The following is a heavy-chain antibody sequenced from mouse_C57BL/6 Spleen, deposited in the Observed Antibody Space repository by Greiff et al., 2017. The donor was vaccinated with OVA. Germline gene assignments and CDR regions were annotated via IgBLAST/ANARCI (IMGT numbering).Heavy chain of an antibody. CDR1: GYTFTDYY. CDR3: AAYYGSSYYAMDY. CDR2: IYPGSGNT. Sequence: QVQLQQSGAELVRPGASVKLSCKASGYTFTDYYINWVKQRPGQGLEWIARIYPGSGNTYYNEKFKGKATLTAEKSSSTAYMQLSSLTSEDSAVYFGAAYYGSSYYAMDYWGQGTSVTVSS. V-gene: IGHV1-76*01. D-gene: IGHD1-1*01. J-gene: IGHJ4*01.